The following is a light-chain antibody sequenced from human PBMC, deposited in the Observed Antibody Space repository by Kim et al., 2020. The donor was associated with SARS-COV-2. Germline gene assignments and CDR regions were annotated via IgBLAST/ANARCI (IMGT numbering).Light chain of an antibody. CDR1: SLRSYY. Sequence: LGQKVRITGQGDSLRSYYASWYQQKPGQAPVLVIYGKNNRPSGIPDRFSGSSSGNTASLTITGAQAEDEADYYCNSRDSSGNHQVVFGGGTQLTVL. CDR2: GKN. V-gene: IGLV3-19*01. CDR3: NSRDSSGNHQVV. J-gene: IGLJ2*01.